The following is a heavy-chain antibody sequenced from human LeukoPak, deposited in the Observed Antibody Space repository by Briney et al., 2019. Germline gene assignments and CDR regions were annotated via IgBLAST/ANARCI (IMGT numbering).Heavy chain of an antibody. CDR3: ARDGTYYYDSSGYYMDV. CDR1: GFTVSSNY. CDR2: INWNGGST. D-gene: IGHD3-22*01. J-gene: IGHJ6*03. V-gene: IGHV3-20*04. Sequence: GGSLRLSCAASGFTVSSNYMSWVRQAPGKGLEWVSGINWNGGSTGYADSVKGRFTISRDNAKNSLYLQMNSLRAEDTALYYCARDGTYYYDSSGYYMDVWGKGTTVTVSS.